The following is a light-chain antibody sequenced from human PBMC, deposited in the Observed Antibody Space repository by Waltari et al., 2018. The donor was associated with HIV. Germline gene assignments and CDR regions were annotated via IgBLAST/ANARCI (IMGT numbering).Light chain of an antibody. CDR3: QSTDSSGISWV. CDR1: ASSKLN. CDR2: KDI. V-gene: IGLV3-25*03. J-gene: IGLJ3*02. Sequence: SYGLTQPPSVSVSPGQTAKITCPGGASSKLNAHRYQQKPGQAPVLFIYKDIERPSGIPERFSGSRSGTTVTLTISGVQEEDEADYYCQSTDSSGISWVFGGGTKVTVL.